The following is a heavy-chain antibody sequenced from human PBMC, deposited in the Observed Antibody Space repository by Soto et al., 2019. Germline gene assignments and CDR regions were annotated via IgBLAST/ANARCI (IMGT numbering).Heavy chain of an antibody. Sequence: EVQLVESGGGLVQPGGSLRLSCAASGFTFSDHYMDWVRQAPGKGLEWVGRSRHKANSYSTEYAASVKGRFTISRDETKNSLYMQMNSLKTEDTAVYYCARFSGSYTRGLDYWGHGTLVTVSS. V-gene: IGHV3-72*01. CDR2: SRHKANSYST. D-gene: IGHD1-26*01. J-gene: IGHJ4*01. CDR1: GFTFSDHY. CDR3: ARFSGSYTRGLDY.